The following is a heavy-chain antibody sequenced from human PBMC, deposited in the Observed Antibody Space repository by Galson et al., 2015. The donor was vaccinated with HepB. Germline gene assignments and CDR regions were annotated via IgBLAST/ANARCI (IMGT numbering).Heavy chain of an antibody. CDR2: INAGNGNT. CDR3: ARRELLWFGESSYYYGMDV. D-gene: IGHD3-10*01. Sequence: SVKVSCKASGYTFTSYAMHWVRQAPGQRLEWMGWINAGNGNTKYSQKFQGRVTITRDTSASTAYMELSSLRSEDTAVYYCARRELLWFGESSYYYGMDVWGQGTTVTVSS. CDR1: GYTFTSYA. V-gene: IGHV1-3*01. J-gene: IGHJ6*02.